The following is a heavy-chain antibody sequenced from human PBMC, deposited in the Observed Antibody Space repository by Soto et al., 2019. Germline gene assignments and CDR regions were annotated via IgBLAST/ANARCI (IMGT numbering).Heavy chain of an antibody. V-gene: IGHV3-30*18. CDR3: AKDQDGVVGYCSGGSCYSFPY. D-gene: IGHD2-15*01. J-gene: IGHJ4*02. CDR1: GFTFSSYG. CDR2: ISHDGSNQ. Sequence: QVQLVESGGGVVQPGRSLRLSCAASGFTFSSYGMHWVRQAPGKGLEWVAVISHDGSNQYYADSVKGRFTISRDNSKNTLYLQMNSLRAEDTAVYYCAKDQDGVVGYCSGGSCYSFPYWGQGTLVTVSS.